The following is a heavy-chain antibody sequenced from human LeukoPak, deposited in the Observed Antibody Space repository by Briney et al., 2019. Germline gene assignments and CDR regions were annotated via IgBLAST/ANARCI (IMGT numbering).Heavy chain of an antibody. CDR3: ARTPYDFWSGYLFDY. J-gene: IGHJ4*02. CDR2: INPNSGGT. CDR1: GYTFTCYY. V-gene: IGHV1-2*02. D-gene: IGHD3-3*01. Sequence: ASVKVSCKASGYTFTCYYMHWVRQAPGQGLEWMGWINPNSGGTNYAQKFQGRVTMTRDTSISTAYMELSRLRSDDTAVYYCARTPYDFWSGYLFDYWGQGTLVTVSS.